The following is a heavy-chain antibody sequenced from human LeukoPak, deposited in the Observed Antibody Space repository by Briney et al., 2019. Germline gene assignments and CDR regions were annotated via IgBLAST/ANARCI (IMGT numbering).Heavy chain of an antibody. V-gene: IGHV3-74*01. CDR1: GFTFSSYW. CDR2: INSDGSST. J-gene: IGHJ6*03. Sequence: GGSLRLSCAASGFTFSSYWMHWVRRAPGKGLVWVSRINSDGSSTSYADSVKGRFTISRDNAKNTLYLQMNSLRAEDTAVYYCAREGSSSWLNYYYYYYMDVWGKGTTVTISS. CDR3: AREGSSSWLNYYYYYYMDV. D-gene: IGHD6-13*01.